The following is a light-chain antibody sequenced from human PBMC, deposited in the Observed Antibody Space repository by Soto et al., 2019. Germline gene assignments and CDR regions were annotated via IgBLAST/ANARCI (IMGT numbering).Light chain of an antibody. CDR2: EVS. J-gene: IGLJ1*01. V-gene: IGLV2-8*01. CDR1: SSDVGGYHY. CDR3: SSYAGSNNFV. Sequence: QSALTQPPSASGSPGQSVTISCTGTSSDVGGYHYVSWYQQHPGKAPKLMIYEVSKRPSGVPDRFSGSKSGNTASLTVSGLQAEDEADYYCSSYAGSNNFVFGTATKLTVL.